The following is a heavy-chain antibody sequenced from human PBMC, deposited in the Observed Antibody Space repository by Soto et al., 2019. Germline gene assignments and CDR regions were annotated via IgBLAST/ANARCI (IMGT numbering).Heavy chain of an antibody. J-gene: IGHJ6*02. CDR3: ARDNLENLYYYYYGMDV. CDR2: ISAYNGKT. D-gene: IGHD3-10*01. V-gene: IGHV1-18*01. Sequence: QVQLVQSGAEVKKPGASVKVSCKASGYTFTSYGISWVRQAPGQGLEWMGWISAYNGKTNYAQNLQGRVTMTTDTSTSTSYMELRSRGSDDTAVYYCARDNLENLYYYYYGMDVWGQGTTVTVSS. CDR1: GYTFTSYG.